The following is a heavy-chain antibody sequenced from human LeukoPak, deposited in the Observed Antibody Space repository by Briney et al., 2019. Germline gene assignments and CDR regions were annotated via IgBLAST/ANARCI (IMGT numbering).Heavy chain of an antibody. V-gene: IGHV3-64*01. CDR1: GFTFSDYA. CDR2: IRTIGGST. CDR3: ARVYCGSAGCYPNDAFDV. Sequence: PGGSLRLSCAASGFTFSDYAMHWVRQAPGKGLEYVSAIRTIGGSTYYANSVKGRFTISRDNSRDTLYLHVGSLRPEDMAVYYCARVYCGSAGCYPNDAFDVWGQGTMVTVSS. D-gene: IGHD2-2*01. J-gene: IGHJ3*01.